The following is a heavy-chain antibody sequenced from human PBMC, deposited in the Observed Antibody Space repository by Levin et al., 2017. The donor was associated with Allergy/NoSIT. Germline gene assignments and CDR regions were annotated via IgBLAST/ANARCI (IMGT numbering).Heavy chain of an antibody. D-gene: IGHD3-9*01. CDR2: INHSGST. CDR1: GGSFSGYY. CDR3: ARAYYDILTGPNWFDP. V-gene: IGHV4-34*01. Sequence: SQTLSLTCAVYGGSFSGYYWSWIRPPPGKGLEWIGEINHSGSTNYNPSLKSRVTISVDTSKNQFSLKLSSVTAADTAVYYCARAYYDILTGPNWFDPWGQGTLVTVSS. J-gene: IGHJ5*02.